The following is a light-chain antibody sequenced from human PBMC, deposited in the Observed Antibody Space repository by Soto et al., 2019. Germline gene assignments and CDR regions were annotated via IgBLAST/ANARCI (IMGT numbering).Light chain of an antibody. CDR2: DAS. V-gene: IGKV1-33*01. Sequence: DIQMTQSPSSLSASVGDRVTITCQASQALSNYLNWYQQKPGKAPKLLIYDASNLETGVPSRFSGSGSGTDLTFTISSPQPEDIATYYCQQYDNLLVTFGGGTKVEIK. J-gene: IGKJ4*01. CDR3: QQYDNLLVT. CDR1: QALSNY.